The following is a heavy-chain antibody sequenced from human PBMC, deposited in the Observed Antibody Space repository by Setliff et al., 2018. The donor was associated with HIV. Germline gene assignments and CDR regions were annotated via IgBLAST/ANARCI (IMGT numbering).Heavy chain of an antibody. J-gene: IGHJ3*02. CDR3: AHKSGNDAFDI. D-gene: IGHD3-3*01. CDR1: GYSISSGYY. CDR2: IYHSGST. V-gene: IGHV4-38-2*01. Sequence: TSETLSLTCAVSGYSISSGYYWGWIRQPPGKGLEWIGSIYHSGSTYYNPSLKSRVTISVDTSKNQFSLKLSSVTAADTAVYYCAHKSGNDAFDIWGQGTMVTVSS.